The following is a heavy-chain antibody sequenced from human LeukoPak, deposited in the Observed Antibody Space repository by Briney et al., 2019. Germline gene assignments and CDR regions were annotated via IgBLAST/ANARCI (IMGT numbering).Heavy chain of an antibody. CDR3: ARGRLYSNYLDY. J-gene: IGHJ4*02. Sequence: SETLSLTCTVSGGSISSYYWSWIRQPPGKGLEWIGYIYYSGSTNYNPSLKSRVTISVDTSKNQFSLKLSSVTAADTAVYYCARGRLYSNYLDYWGQETLVTVSS. CDR1: GGSISSYY. V-gene: IGHV4-59*01. D-gene: IGHD4-11*01. CDR2: IYYSGST.